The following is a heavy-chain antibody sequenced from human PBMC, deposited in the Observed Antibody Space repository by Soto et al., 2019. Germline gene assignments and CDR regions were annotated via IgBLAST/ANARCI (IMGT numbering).Heavy chain of an antibody. J-gene: IGHJ4*02. V-gene: IGHV5-51*01. Sequence: GESLKISCKGSGYSFTSYWMGWVGQMPGKGLEWMGIIYPGDSDTRYSPSFQGQVTISADKSISTAYLQWSSLKASDTAMYYCARTYYYDSSGYPHDYWGQGTLVTVYS. CDR3: ARTYYYDSSGYPHDY. CDR2: IYPGDSDT. D-gene: IGHD3-22*01. CDR1: GYSFTSYW.